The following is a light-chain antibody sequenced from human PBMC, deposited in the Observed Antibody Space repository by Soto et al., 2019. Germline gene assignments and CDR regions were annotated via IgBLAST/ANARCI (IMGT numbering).Light chain of an antibody. V-gene: IGKV3-11*01. CDR1: QSVGSY. J-gene: IGKJ2*01. CDR3: QNRNNWPPDAT. Sequence: EIVLTQSPATLSLSPGDRVTLSCRSSQSVGSYLAWYQQKPGQAPRLFIYGASNRATGIPARFSGSGSGTDFTLTISSLEPEDFAVYFCQNRNNWPPDATFGQGTRLEIK. CDR2: GAS.